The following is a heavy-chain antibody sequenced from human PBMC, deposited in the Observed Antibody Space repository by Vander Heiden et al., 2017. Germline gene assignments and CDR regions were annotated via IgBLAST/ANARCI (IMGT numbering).Heavy chain of an antibody. CDR1: ADSISNYY. J-gene: IGHJ4*02. V-gene: IGHV4-59*01. CDR3: ATSSSGASYTGYNN. D-gene: IGHD5-12*01. CDR2: AYHSGST. Sequence: QLQESGPRLVKPSETLSLTCTVSADSISNYYWSWIRHSPGKGLEWIDFAYHSGSTNYNPSPKGRVTLSVDTSKNQFSLRLTSVTAADTAVYYCATSSSGASYTGYNNWGRGTQVIVSS.